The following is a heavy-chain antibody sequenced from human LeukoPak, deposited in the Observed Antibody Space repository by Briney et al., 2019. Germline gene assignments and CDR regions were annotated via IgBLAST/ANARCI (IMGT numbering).Heavy chain of an antibody. V-gene: IGHV1-18*01. J-gene: IGHJ4*02. Sequence: ASVKVSCKASGYTFTSYGSSWVRQAPGQGLDWMGWISAYNGNTNYAQKLQGRVTMTTDTSTSTAYMELRSLRSDDTAVYYCARYDSSEVEVDYWGQGTLVTVSS. CDR3: ARYDSSEVEVDY. CDR2: ISAYNGNT. CDR1: GYTFTSYG. D-gene: IGHD3-22*01.